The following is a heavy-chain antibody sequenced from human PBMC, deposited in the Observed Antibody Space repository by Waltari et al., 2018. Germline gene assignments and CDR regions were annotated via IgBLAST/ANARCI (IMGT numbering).Heavy chain of an antibody. Sequence: QLQLQESGPGLVTPSATLSLTCPVSGASVTSGTYYWGWLRQPPRKGLEWIGIMYYRGSSYSNPSLKSRVTISVDTSKNQFSLKLSSVAAADTAVYYCARAFGSGSYAWFDSWGQGTLVTVSS. CDR2: MYYRGSS. J-gene: IGHJ5*01. V-gene: IGHV4-39*01. D-gene: IGHD3-10*01. CDR1: GASVTSGTYY. CDR3: ARAFGSGSYAWFDS.